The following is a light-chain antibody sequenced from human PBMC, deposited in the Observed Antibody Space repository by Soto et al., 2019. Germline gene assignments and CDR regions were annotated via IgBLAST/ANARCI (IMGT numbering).Light chain of an antibody. J-gene: IGKJ1*01. CDR2: GAS. CDR3: QQYNNWPWT. V-gene: IGKV3-15*01. Sequence: EKVMTQSPATLSVSPGERATLSCRASQSVSSDLAWYQQKPGQAPRLLIYGASTRATGIPARFSGSGSGTEFTLIISSLQSEDFAVYVCQQYNNWPWTFGQGTKVEIK. CDR1: QSVSSD.